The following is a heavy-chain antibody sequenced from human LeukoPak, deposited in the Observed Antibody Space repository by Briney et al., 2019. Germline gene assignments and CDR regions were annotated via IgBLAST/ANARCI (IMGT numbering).Heavy chain of an antibody. D-gene: IGHD3-10*01. J-gene: IGHJ5*02. CDR1: GFTVSSNY. CDR2: IYSGGNT. Sequence: GGSLRLSCVASGFTVSSNYMSWVRQAPGKGLEWVSIIYSGGNTYYADSVKGRFIISRDNSKNTLYLQMNSLRVEDTAVYYCARLEVRGVIGPWGQGTLVAVSS. V-gene: IGHV3-53*01. CDR3: ARLEVRGVIGP.